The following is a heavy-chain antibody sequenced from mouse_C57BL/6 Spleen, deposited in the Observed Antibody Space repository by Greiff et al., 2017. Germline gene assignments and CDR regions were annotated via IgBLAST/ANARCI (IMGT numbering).Heavy chain of an antibody. J-gene: IGHJ4*01. CDR1: GYTFTSYW. CDR3: ARPYLSTGTWAMDY. Sequence: QVQLQQPGAELVKPGASVKLSCKASGYTFTSYWMQWVKQRPGQGLEWIGEIDPSDSYTNYNQKFKGKATLTLYTSSSTAYMQLSSLTSEDSAVYYCARPYLSTGTWAMDYWGQGTSVTVSS. V-gene: IGHV1-50*01. D-gene: IGHD4-1*02. CDR2: IDPSDSYT.